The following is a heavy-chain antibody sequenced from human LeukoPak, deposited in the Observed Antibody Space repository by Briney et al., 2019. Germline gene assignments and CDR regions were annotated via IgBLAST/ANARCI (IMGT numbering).Heavy chain of an antibody. CDR3: ARDIPTYSRYNWFDP. J-gene: IGHJ5*02. V-gene: IGHV7-4-1*02. CDR2: INTNTGNL. CDR1: GYTFTSYA. D-gene: IGHD2-15*01. Sequence: GASVKVSCKASGYTFTSYAMNWVRQAPGQGLEWMGWINTNTGNLTYAQGFTGRFVFSLDTSVSTAYLQISSLKAEDTAVYYCARDIPTYSRYNWFDPWGQGTLVTVSS.